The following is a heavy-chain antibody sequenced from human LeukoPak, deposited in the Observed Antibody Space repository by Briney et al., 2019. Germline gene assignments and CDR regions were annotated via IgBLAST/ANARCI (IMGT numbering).Heavy chain of an antibody. CDR2: IYDSRNT. J-gene: IGHJ6*03. V-gene: IGHV4-39*01. CDR3: ARVRGQQLLGYYYYYYYMDV. Sequence: SETLSLTCTVSGVSISSSNSYWGWIRQPPGKGLEWIGSIYDSRNTYYNASLNSQASISIVTSKNQFSLKLSSATAADTAVYYCARVRGQQLLGYYYYYYYMDVWGKGTTVTVSS. D-gene: IGHD6-13*01. CDR1: GVSISSSNSY.